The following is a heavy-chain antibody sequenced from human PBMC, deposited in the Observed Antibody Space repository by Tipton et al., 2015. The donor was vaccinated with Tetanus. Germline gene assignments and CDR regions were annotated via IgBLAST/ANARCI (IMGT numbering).Heavy chain of an antibody. CDR3: VSGAALDY. Sequence: SLRLSCAASGFSFGSYGMHWVRQAPGRGLEWVSSITSTSRYIYYAASVKGRFTISRDNAKNSVYLQMNSLRADDTAVYYCVSGAALDYWGQGTQVTVSS. D-gene: IGHD6-25*01. J-gene: IGHJ4*02. CDR1: GFSFGSYG. V-gene: IGHV3-21*01. CDR2: ITSTSRYI.